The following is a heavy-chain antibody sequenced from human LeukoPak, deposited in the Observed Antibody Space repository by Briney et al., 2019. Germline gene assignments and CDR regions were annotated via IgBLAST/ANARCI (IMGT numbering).Heavy chain of an antibody. V-gene: IGHV4-34*01. J-gene: IGHJ5*02. CDR3: ARVRYCSSTSCPWGANWFDP. CDR2: INHSGST. Sequence: PSETLSLTCAVYGGSFSGYYWSWIRRPPGKGLEWIGEINHSGSTNYNPSLKSRVTISVDTSKNQFSLKLCSVTAADTAVYYCARVRYCSSTSCPWGANWFDPWGQGTLVTVSS. CDR1: GGSFSGYY. D-gene: IGHD2-2*01.